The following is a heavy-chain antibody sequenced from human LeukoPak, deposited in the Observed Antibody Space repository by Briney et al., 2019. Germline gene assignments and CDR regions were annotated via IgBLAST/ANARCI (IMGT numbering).Heavy chain of an antibody. J-gene: IGHJ4*02. CDR2: IYSGGST. CDR1: GFTFSDYY. V-gene: IGHV3-66*01. CDR3: ARVLKGVVGAIVWAYFDY. D-gene: IGHD1-26*01. Sequence: PGGSLRLSCAASGFTFSDYYMSWIRQAPGKGLEWVSVIYSGGSTHYADSVKGRFTISRDNSKNTLYLQMNSLRAEDTAVFYCARVLKGVVGAIVWAYFDYWGQGTPVTVSS.